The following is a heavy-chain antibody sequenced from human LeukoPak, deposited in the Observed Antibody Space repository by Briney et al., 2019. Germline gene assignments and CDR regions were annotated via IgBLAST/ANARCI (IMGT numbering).Heavy chain of an antibody. Sequence: GGSLRLSCAASGFTVSSNYMSWVRQAPGKGLEWVSVIYSGATTYYADSVKGRFTNSRDTSENTLYLQMISLRAEDTAVYYCARVALSGGDFDYWGQGTLVTVSS. CDR1: GFTVSSNY. CDR3: ARVALSGGDFDY. J-gene: IGHJ4*02. V-gene: IGHV3-66*01. D-gene: IGHD7-27*01. CDR2: IYSGATT.